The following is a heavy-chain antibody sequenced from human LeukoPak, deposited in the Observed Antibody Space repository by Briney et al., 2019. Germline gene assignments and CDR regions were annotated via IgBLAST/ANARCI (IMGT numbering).Heavy chain of an antibody. CDR1: GFTFSSYA. D-gene: IGHD3-3*01. CDR3: AKGDDFWSGYYKDYYYYYGMDV. J-gene: IGHJ6*02. Sequence: GGSLRLSCAASGFTFSSYAMSWVRQAPGKGLEWVSAISGSGGSTYYADSVKGRFTISRDNSKNTLYLQMNSLRAEDTAVYYCAKGDDFWSGYYKDYYYYYGMDVWGQGTTVTASS. V-gene: IGHV3-23*01. CDR2: ISGSGGST.